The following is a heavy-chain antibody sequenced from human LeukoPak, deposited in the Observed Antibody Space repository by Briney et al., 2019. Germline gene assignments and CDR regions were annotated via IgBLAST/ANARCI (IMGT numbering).Heavy chain of an antibody. J-gene: IGHJ6*02. D-gene: IGHD6-13*01. CDR3: ARDGIAAAGQYYCYGMDV. V-gene: IGHV3-21*01. CDR2: ISSSSSYI. CDR1: GFTFSRYS. Sequence: TGGSLRLSCAASGFTFSRYSMNWVRQAPGKGLEWVSSISSSSSYIYGADSVKGRFTISRDNARNSLYLQMNSLRAEDTAVYYCARDGIAAAGQYYCYGMDVWGQGTTVTVSS.